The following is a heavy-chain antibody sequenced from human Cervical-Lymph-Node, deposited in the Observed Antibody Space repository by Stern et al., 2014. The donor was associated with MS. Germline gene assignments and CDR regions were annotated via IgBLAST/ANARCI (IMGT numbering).Heavy chain of an antibody. CDR2: IYHSGST. D-gene: IGHD1-26*01. CDR1: GGSISSSNW. Sequence: QVQLQESGPGLVKPSGTLSLTCAVSGGSISSSNWWSWVRQPPGKGLEWIGEIYHSGSTNYNPSLKSRVPISVDKFKTQFSLNLSSVTAADTAVYYCARGIVGATHPAFDIWGQGTMVTVSS. V-gene: IGHV4-4*02. J-gene: IGHJ3*02. CDR3: ARGIVGATHPAFDI.